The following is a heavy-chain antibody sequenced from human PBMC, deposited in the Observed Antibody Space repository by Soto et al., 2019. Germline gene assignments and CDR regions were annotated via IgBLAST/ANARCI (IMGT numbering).Heavy chain of an antibody. Sequence: PCWSLRISCAASGFTFSSYAFGGAAKAPGKGLEWVSTISGSGGGTYYVDSVKGRFTISRDNSKNALYLQMNSLRAEDTALYYCTGHTTVTPGFDLDYWGQGTLVTVSS. CDR3: TGHTTVTPGFDLDY. V-gene: IGHV3-23*01. D-gene: IGHD4-4*01. CDR2: ISGSGGGT. CDR1: GFTFSSYA. J-gene: IGHJ4*02.